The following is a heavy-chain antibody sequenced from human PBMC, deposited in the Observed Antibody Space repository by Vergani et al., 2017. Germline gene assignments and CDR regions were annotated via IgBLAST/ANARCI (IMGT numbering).Heavy chain of an antibody. CDR1: GFTFSSYG. Sequence: QVQLVESGGGVVQPGRSLRLSCAASGFTFSSYGMHWVRQAPGKGLEWVAVIWYDGSNKYYADSVKSRFTISRDNSKNTLYLQMNSLRAEDTAVYYCARDADTAMVVYYFGYWGQGTLVTVSS. CDR2: IWYDGSNK. CDR3: ARDADTAMVVYYFGY. V-gene: IGHV3-33*01. J-gene: IGHJ4*02. D-gene: IGHD5-18*01.